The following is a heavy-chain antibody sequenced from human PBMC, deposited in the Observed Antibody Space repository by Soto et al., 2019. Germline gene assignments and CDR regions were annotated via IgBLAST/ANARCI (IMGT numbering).Heavy chain of an antibody. J-gene: IGHJ3*02. Sequence: ASVKVSCKASGYTFTGYYMHWVRQAPGQGLEWMGWINPNSGGTNYAQKFQGWVTMTRDTSISTAYMELSRLRSDDTAVYYCAREGYDYIWGSYRHDAFDIWGQGTMVTVSS. CDR1: GYTFTGYY. CDR3: AREGYDYIWGSYRHDAFDI. CDR2: INPNSGGT. D-gene: IGHD3-16*02. V-gene: IGHV1-2*04.